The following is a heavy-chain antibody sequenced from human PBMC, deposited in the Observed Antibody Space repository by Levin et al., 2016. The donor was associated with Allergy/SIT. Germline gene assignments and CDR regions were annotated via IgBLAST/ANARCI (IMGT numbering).Heavy chain of an antibody. CDR3: AAAGGSGTYAFNI. D-gene: IGHD3-10*01. CDR1: GLTFTSSA. CDR2: IVVGRDNT. V-gene: IGHV1-58*01. J-gene: IGHJ3*02. Sequence: ASVKVSCKASGLTFTSSAVQWVRQARGQRLEWIGWIVVGRDNTRYAQKFRERVSITTDMSTSTAYMELSSLRSEDTAVYYCAAAGGSGTYAFNIWGQGTMVTVSS.